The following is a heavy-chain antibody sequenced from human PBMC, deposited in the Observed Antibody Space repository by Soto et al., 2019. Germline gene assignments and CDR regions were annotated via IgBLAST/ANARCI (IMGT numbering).Heavy chain of an antibody. CDR3: ARAFAGTSSSDY. CDR2: ITSSSSSI. D-gene: IGHD6-13*01. Sequence: AGGSLRLSCAASGFSFRSYSMIWVRQAPGEGLEWVSFITSSSSSIFYAASVQGRFTISRDNAKNSLYLQMNGLRAEDTAVYYCARAFAGTSSSDYWGQGTLVTVSS. CDR1: GFSFRSYS. J-gene: IGHJ4*02. V-gene: IGHV3-21*01.